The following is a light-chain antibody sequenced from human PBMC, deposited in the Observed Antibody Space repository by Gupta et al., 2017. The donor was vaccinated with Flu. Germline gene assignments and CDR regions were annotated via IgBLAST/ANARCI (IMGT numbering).Light chain of an antibody. J-gene: IGLJ1*01. V-gene: IGLV3-21*02. CDR2: DDR. Sequence: SVLPQPPSLSVAPGPTARVTCGGNKVGTQNVHWYPRRPGQAPVLVVYDDRHRPSDIPARFSGSKSGNTATLTIRRVEAGEEADYICQVCESRTAHFYVFGNGTRVTVL. CDR3: QVCESRTAHFYV. CDR1: KVGTQN.